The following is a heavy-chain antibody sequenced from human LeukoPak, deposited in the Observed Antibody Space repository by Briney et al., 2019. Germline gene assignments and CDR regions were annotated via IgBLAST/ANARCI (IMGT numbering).Heavy chain of an antibody. CDR3: ARGWWIDY. CDR2: IKQDGSEK. J-gene: IGHJ4*01. D-gene: IGHD2-15*01. CDR1: GFTFSDYW. V-gene: IGHV3-7*01. Sequence: GRSLRLSCAASGFTFSDYWMSWVRQAPGKGLEWVANIKQDGSEKYYVDSVKGRFTISRDNAKNSLYLQMNSVRDEDTALYYCARGWWIDYWGHGTLVTVSS.